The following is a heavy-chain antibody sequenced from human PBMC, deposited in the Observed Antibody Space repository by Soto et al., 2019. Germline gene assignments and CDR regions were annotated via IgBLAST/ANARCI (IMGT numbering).Heavy chain of an antibody. CDR3: AKASFMITFGGTDY. D-gene: IGHD3-16*01. V-gene: IGHV3-23*01. CDR2: ISGSGGST. J-gene: IGHJ4*02. Sequence: EVQLLESGGGLVQPGGSLRLSCAASGFTFSSYAMSWVRQAPGKGLEWVSAISGSGGSTYYADSVKGRFTISRDNSKNTLYLQMNSLRAEDTVVYYCAKASFMITFGGTDYWGQGTLVTVSS. CDR1: GFTFSSYA.